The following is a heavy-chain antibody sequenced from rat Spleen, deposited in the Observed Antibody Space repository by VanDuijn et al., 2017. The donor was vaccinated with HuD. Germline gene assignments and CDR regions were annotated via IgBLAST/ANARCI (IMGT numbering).Heavy chain of an antibody. CDR3: ARHGYTSYFDY. CDR1: GFTFSDYY. J-gene: IGHJ2*01. CDR2: ISSDGRRN. V-gene: IGHV5-29*01. D-gene: IGHD1-9*01. Sequence: EVQLVESDGGLVQPGRSLKLSCAASGFTFSDYYMAWVRQAPTTGLEWVATISSDGRRNYYRDSVKGRFPISRDNAKSSLYLQMDSLRSEDTATYYCARHGYTSYFDYWGQGVMVTVSS.